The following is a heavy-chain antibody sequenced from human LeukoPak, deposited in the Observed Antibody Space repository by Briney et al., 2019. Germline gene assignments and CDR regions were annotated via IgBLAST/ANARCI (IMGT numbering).Heavy chain of an antibody. CDR1: GFTFSSYG. Sequence: TGGSLRLSCAASGFTFSSYGIHWVRQAPGKGLEWVAVIWYDGSNKYYADSVKGRFTISRDNSKNTLYLQMNSLRVEDTAVYYCARDGDSAVATRVFDYWGQGTLVTVSP. J-gene: IGHJ4*02. V-gene: IGHV3-33*01. CDR2: IWYDGSNK. D-gene: IGHD5-18*01. CDR3: ARDGDSAVATRVFDY.